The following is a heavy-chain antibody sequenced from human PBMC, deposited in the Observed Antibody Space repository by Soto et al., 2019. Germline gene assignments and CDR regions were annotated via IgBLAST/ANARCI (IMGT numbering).Heavy chain of an antibody. V-gene: IGHV3-48*02. CDR2: ISGSSTTT. CDR1: GFTFSIYS. CDR3: ARDHSSSSSIYFYYGMDV. Sequence: PGGSLRLSCAASGFTFSIYSMNWVRQAPGRGLEWVSYISGSSTTTYYADSVKGRFTISRDDAKNSLYLQMNSLRDEDTAVYYCARDHSSSSSIYFYYGMDVWGQGTTVTVSS. J-gene: IGHJ6*02. D-gene: IGHD6-13*01.